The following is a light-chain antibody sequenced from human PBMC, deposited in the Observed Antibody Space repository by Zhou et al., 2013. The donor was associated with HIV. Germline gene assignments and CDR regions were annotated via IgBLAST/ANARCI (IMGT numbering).Light chain of an antibody. CDR1: QDISSY. Sequence: DIQMTQSPSTLSASIGDSVTITCRASQDISSYVAWYQERPGQAPKLLIYGASTLQSGVPSRFSGGGSGTQFTLTIDNLQPDDFATYYCQQYNSHSRTFGQGTSV. CDR2: GAS. CDR3: QQYNSHSRT. V-gene: IGKV1-5*01. J-gene: IGKJ1*01.